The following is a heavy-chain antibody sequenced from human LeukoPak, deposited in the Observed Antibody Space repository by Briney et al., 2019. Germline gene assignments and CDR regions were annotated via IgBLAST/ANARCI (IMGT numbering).Heavy chain of an antibody. CDR2: INPNSGGT. V-gene: IGHV1-2*06. CDR3: ASGLTYGPDYFDY. Sequence: EASVKVSCKASGYTFTGYYMHWVRQAPGQGLEWMGRINPNSGGTNYAQKLQGRVTMTTDTSTSTAYMELRSLRSDDTAVYYCASGLTYGPDYFDYWGQGTLVTVSS. J-gene: IGHJ4*02. CDR1: GYTFTGYY. D-gene: IGHD4-17*01.